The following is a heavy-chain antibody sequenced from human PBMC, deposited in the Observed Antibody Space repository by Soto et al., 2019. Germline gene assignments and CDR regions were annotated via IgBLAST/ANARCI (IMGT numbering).Heavy chain of an antibody. Sequence: LVNVSCKASGGTFSSYAISWVRQAPGQGLELMGGIIPIFGTANYAQKFQGRVTITAXXXXSXAXMXLSSLRSEDTAVYDCGSDLLYSSSSGWFAYWG. CDR3: GSDLLYSSSSGWFAY. CDR2: IIPIFGTA. J-gene: IGHJ4*01. CDR1: GGTFSSYA. V-gene: IGHV1-69*06. D-gene: IGHD6-6*01.